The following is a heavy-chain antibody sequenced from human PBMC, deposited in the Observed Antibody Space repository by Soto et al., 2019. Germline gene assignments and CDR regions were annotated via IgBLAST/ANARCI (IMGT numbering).Heavy chain of an antibody. D-gene: IGHD2-8*01. J-gene: IGHJ5*02. CDR1: GYNCANYW. CDR2: IYPADSGT. CDR3: GRLPIGPKNGWVYP. Sequence: ESLNISYTASGYNCANYWIAWLRQMPGKGLQWMVIIYPADSGTRYSPSFQRQVTITADKSISTPYLQWPSLKASDTAMDYCGRLPIGPKNGWVYPWCRGLLVTVSS. V-gene: IGHV5-51*01.